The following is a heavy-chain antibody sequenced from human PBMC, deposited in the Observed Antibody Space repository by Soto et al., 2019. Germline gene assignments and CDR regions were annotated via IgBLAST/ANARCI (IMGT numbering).Heavy chain of an antibody. D-gene: IGHD1-26*01. J-gene: IGHJ3*01. Sequence: GGSLRLSCVASGFTFSDVGMSWVRQVPGKGLEWVGHIRSKAHGETTDTTARVKGRFTISRDDSKDTLYLQRNSLKIEDTGLYYCTTGRDLWGQGTMVTVSS. V-gene: IGHV3-15*01. CDR3: TTGRDL. CDR1: GFTFSDVG. CDR2: IRSKAHGETT.